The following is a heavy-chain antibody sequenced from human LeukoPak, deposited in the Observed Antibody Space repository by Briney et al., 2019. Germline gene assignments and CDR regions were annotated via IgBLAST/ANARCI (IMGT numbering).Heavy chain of an antibody. CDR3: ARGLQRYDFWSGSSRATTRSYYFDY. J-gene: IGHJ4*02. D-gene: IGHD3-3*01. V-gene: IGHV4-34*01. CDR1: GGSFSGYY. CDR2: INHSGST. Sequence: MPSETLSLTCAVYGGSFSGYYWSWIRQPPGKGLEWIGEINHSGSTNYNPSLKSRVTISVDTSKNQFSLKLSSVTAADTAVYYCARGLQRYDFWSGSSRATTRSYYFDYWGQGTLVTVSS.